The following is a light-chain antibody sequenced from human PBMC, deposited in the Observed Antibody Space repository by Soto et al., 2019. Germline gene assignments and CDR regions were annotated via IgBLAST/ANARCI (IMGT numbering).Light chain of an antibody. Sequence: EIVMTQSPATLSVSPGERTTLSCRASQRLSNNLAWYQQKPGQAPRLLIYFTSTRATGIPARFSGSGSGTDFTLTISSLQSEDFAVYYCQQYNTWPLTFGGGTKVETK. CDR2: FTS. CDR1: QRLSNN. J-gene: IGKJ4*01. V-gene: IGKV3-15*01. CDR3: QQYNTWPLT.